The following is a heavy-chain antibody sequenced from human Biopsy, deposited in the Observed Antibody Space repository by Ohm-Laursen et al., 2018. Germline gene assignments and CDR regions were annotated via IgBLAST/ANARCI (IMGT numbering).Heavy chain of an antibody. CDR3: AIDGNDFLTDYLKIDQ. CDR2: INPKSGGT. J-gene: IGHJ4*02. V-gene: IGHV1-2*02. CDR1: GYTFTGYY. D-gene: IGHD3-9*01. Sequence: AASVTASCKASGYTFTGYYLHWVRQAPGQGLEWMGWINPKSGGTHYLEKFRGRVTMTRDTSISTAYMEVSSLRSDDTAVYYCAIDGNDFLTDYLKIDQWGQGTLVTVSS.